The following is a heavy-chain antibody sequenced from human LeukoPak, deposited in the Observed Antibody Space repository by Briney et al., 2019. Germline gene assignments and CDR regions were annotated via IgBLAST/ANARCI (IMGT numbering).Heavy chain of an antibody. J-gene: IGHJ6*03. CDR1: GFTFSSYG. CDR2: IRYDGSNK. Sequence: GGSLRLSCAASGFTFSSYGMHWVRQAPGKGLEWVAFIRYDGSNKYYADSVKGRFTISRDNSKNTLYLQMNSLRAEDTAVYYCAKDQSSRANRYYYYMDVWAKGPRSPSP. V-gene: IGHV3-30*02. D-gene: IGHD6-13*01. CDR3: AKDQSSRANRYYYYMDV.